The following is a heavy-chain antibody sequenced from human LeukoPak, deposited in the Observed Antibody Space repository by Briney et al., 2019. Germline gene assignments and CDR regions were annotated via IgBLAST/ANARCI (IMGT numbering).Heavy chain of an antibody. CDR1: GGSISSYY. CDR3: ARVVDYYDSSGSPREDYYYMDV. V-gene: IGHV4-59*01. CDR2: IYYSGST. Sequence: SETLSLTCTVSGGSISSYYWSWIRQPPGKGLEWIGYIYYSGSTNYNPSLKSRVTISVDTSKNQFSLKLSSVTAADTAVYYCARVVDYYDSSGSPREDYYYMDVWGKGTTVTISS. J-gene: IGHJ6*03. D-gene: IGHD3-22*01.